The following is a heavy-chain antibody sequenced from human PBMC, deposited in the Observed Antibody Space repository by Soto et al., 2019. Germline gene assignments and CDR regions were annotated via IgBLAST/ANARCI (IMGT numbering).Heavy chain of an antibody. Sequence: QVQLVQSGAEVKKPGASVKVSCKASGYTFSSYGFSWVRQAPGQGLEWMGWINAYNGNTNYSQKLQGRVTMTTDTATSTAYIELRSLRSDDTAVYYCARTLPPIVYWDQGTLVTFSS. J-gene: IGHJ4*02. D-gene: IGHD1-26*01. V-gene: IGHV1-18*01. CDR1: GYTFSSYG. CDR3: ARTLPPIVY. CDR2: INAYNGNT.